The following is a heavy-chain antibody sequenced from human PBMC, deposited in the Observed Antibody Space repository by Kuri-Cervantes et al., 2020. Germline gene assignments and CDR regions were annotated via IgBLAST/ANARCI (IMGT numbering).Heavy chain of an antibody. CDR2: IYSGGST. J-gene: IGHJ3*02. CDR1: GFTVSSNY. D-gene: IGHD2-21*02. CDR3: ARAGDWDAFDI. V-gene: IGHV3-53*01. Sequence: GESLKISCAASGFTVSSNYMSWVRQALGKGLEWVSVIYSGGSTYYADSVKGRFTISRDNSKNTLYLQMNSLRAEDTAVYYCARAGDWDAFDIWGQGTMVTVSS.